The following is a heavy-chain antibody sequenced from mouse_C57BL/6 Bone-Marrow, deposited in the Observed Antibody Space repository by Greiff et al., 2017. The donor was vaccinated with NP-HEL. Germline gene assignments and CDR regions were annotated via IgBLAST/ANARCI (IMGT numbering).Heavy chain of an antibody. J-gene: IGHJ2*01. CDR2: ISSGSSTI. V-gene: IGHV5-17*01. D-gene: IGHD4-1*01. CDR1: GFTFSDYG. Sequence: EVKLVESGGGLVKPGGSLKLSCAASGFTFSDYGMHWVRQAPEKGLEWVAYISSGSSTIYYADTVKGRFTISRDNAKNTLFLQMTSLRSEDTAMYYCARPLGRYFDYWGQGTTLTVSS. CDR3: ARPLGRYFDY.